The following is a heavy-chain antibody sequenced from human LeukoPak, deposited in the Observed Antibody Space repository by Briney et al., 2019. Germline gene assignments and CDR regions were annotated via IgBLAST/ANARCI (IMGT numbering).Heavy chain of an antibody. CDR2: INPSSGGT. D-gene: IGHD2-21*01. V-gene: IGHV1-2*02. Sequence: ASVTVSCKASGYSFTDYYMHWVRQAPGQGLEWMGWINPSSGGTSSAQNFQGRVTMTRDTSITTVHMEVRWLTSDDTAVYYCARADRLHGGPYLIGPWGQGTLVTVSS. CDR3: ARADRLHGGPYLIGP. J-gene: IGHJ5*02. CDR1: GYSFTDYY.